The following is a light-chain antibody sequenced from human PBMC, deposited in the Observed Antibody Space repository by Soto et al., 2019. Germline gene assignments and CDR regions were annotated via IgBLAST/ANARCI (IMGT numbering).Light chain of an antibody. J-gene: IGKJ2*01. Sequence: DIQMTQSPSSLSASVGDTVTITCRTSEDISTSVNWYQLKRGKAPKLLIYAASSLQSGVPPRFSGTGSGTDFVLSISSVQPDDSATYFCQQSYSTVPFTFRQGTKLQI. CDR2: AAS. V-gene: IGKV1-39*01. CDR1: EDISTS. CDR3: QQSYSTVPFT.